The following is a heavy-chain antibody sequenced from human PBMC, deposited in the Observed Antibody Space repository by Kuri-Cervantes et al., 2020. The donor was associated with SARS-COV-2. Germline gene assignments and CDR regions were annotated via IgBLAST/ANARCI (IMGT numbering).Heavy chain of an antibody. V-gene: IGHV3-NL1*01. CDR1: GFTFSSYG. CDR3: VTMILNTFDY. D-gene: IGHD3-22*01. CDR2: IYSGGST. J-gene: IGHJ4*02. Sequence: GGSLRLSCAASGFTFSSYGMHWVRQAPGKGLEWVSVIYSGGSTYYADSVKGRFTISRDNSKNTLYLQMNSLRAEDTAVYYCVTMILNTFDYWGQGTLVTVSS.